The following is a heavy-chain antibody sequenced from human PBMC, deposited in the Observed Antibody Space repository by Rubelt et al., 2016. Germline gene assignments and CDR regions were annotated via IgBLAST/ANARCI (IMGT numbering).Heavy chain of an antibody. D-gene: IGHD1-26*01. CDR1: TYSITSGYY. CDR3: ARGGYSGAYYVGH. CDR2: IYHSGST. J-gene: IGHJ4*02. Sequence: QVQLQESGPGLVKPSETLSLTCTVSTYSITSGYYWGWIRQPPGKGLEWIGSIYHSGSTYFNPSPKGRVTISVETSKNQCSLELSSVTAADTAVYYGARGGYSGAYYVGHWGQGTLVTVSS. V-gene: IGHV4-38-2*02.